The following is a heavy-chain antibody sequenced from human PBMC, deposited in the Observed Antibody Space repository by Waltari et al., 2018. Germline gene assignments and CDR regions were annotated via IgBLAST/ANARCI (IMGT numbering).Heavy chain of an antibody. CDR1: GGSISSYY. J-gene: IGHJ6*02. V-gene: IGHV4-4*07. CDR3: ARDEYSSSFYYYYGMDV. D-gene: IGHD6-6*01. Sequence: QVQLQESGPGLVKPSETLSLTCTVSGGSISSYYWSWIRQPAGKGLEGIGRIYTSGSTNYNPSLKSRVTMSVDTSKNQCSLKLSSVTAADTAVYYCARDEYSSSFYYYYGMDVWGQGTTVTVSS. CDR2: IYTSGST.